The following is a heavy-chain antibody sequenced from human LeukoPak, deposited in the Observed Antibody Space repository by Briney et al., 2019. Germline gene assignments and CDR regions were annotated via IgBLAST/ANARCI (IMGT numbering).Heavy chain of an antibody. CDR3: TRGYSNPYYWFDP. CDR2: TYYRSKWYN. J-gene: IGHJ5*02. CDR1: GDSVSSSTAA. V-gene: IGHV6-1*01. D-gene: IGHD2-21*01. Sequence: SQTLSLTCAISGDSVSSSTAAWNWIRQSPSRGLEWLGRTYYRSKWYNDYAISVKGRITINPDTSKNQLSLQLKSVTPEDTAVYYCTRGYSNPYYWFDPWGQGTLVTVSS.